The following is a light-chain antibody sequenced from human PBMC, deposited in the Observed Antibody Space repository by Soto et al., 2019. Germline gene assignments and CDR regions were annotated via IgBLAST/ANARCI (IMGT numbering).Light chain of an antibody. CDR3: KSYTSRSTYV. Sequence: QSALTQPASLSGSPGQSITISCTGTSSDIGAYDYVSWFQQHPGKAPKLMIYEVNKRPSGIPDRFSGSKSGNTASLTISGLQAEDEADYYCKSYTSRSTYVFGTGTK. CDR1: SSDIGAYDY. V-gene: IGLV2-14*01. CDR2: EVN. J-gene: IGLJ1*01.